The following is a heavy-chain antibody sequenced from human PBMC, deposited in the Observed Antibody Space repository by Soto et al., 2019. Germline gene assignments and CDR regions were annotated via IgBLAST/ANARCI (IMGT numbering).Heavy chain of an antibody. Sequence: GGSLRLSCAASGFTFSSYSMNWVRQAPGKGLEWVSSISSSSSYIYYADSVKGRFTISRDNAKNSLYLQMNSLRAEDTAVYYCASGMITGTTEPGSNAFDIWGQGTMVTASS. V-gene: IGHV3-21*01. J-gene: IGHJ3*02. CDR3: ASGMITGTTEPGSNAFDI. D-gene: IGHD1-7*01. CDR1: GFTFSSYS. CDR2: ISSSSSYI.